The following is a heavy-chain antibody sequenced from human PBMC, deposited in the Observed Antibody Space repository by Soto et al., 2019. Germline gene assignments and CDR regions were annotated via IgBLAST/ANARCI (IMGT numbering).Heavy chain of an antibody. CDR3: THSRGGYYPQPYWYFDL. J-gene: IGHJ2*01. D-gene: IGHD3-22*01. CDR2: IYWVDDK. CDR1: GFSFSTSGVA. V-gene: IGHV2-5*02. Sequence: QITLKESGPTLVKPTQTLTLTCTFSGFSFSTSGVAVGWIRQPPGKALEWLAIIYWVDDKRYSPSLKSRLAITNDTYKKQVVLTMTNTDPVDTATYYCTHSRGGYYPQPYWYFDLWGRRTLVTVSS.